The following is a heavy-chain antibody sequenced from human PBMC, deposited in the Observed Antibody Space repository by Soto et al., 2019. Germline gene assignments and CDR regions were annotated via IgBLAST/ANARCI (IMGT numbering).Heavy chain of an antibody. V-gene: IGHV3-7*01. CDR1: GFTFSSYW. CDR2: IKQDGSEK. CDR3: ASDRGQRYFDY. J-gene: IGHJ4*02. Sequence: EVQLVESGGGLVQPGGSLRLSCAASGFTFSSYWMSWVRQAPGKGLEWVANIKQDGSEKYYVDSVKGRFTISRDNAEHSLYLQMNSLRAEDTAVYYCASDRGQRYFDYWGQGTLVTVSS. D-gene: IGHD1-1*01.